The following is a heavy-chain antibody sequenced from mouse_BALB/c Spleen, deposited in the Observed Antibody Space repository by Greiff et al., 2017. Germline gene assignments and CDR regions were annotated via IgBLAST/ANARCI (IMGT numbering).Heavy chain of an antibody. CDR3: ARDYGRGFDY. CDR1: GFNIKDTY. Sequence: EVQLQQSGAELVKPGASVKLSCTASGFNIKDTYMHWVKQRPEQGLEWMGRIDPANGNTKYDPKFQGKATITADTSSNTAYLQLSSLTSEDTAVYYCARDYGRGFDYWGQGTTLTVSS. J-gene: IGHJ2*01. D-gene: IGHD1-1*01. CDR2: IDPANGNT. V-gene: IGHV14-3*02.